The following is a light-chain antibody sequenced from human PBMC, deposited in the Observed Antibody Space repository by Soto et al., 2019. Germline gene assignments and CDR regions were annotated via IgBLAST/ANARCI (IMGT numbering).Light chain of an antibody. Sequence: EIVLTQSPGTLSLSPGERATLSCRASQSVSSKLAWYQQKPGQAPRLLIYGASTRATGIPARFGGSGSGTEFTLTISSLQSEDFAVYYCQQYNNWPPITFGQGTRLEI. CDR1: QSVSSK. CDR3: QQYNNWPPIT. J-gene: IGKJ5*01. V-gene: IGKV3-15*01. CDR2: GAS.